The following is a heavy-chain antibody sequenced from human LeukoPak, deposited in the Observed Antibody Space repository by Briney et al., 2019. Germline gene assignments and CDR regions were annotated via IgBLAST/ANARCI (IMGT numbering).Heavy chain of an antibody. CDR3: AKWGVTDFEY. V-gene: IGHV3-23*01. CDR2: MSGSGSGT. D-gene: IGHD3-10*01. Sequence: GGSLRLSCAVSGVSFSSDAMSWGRHPPGKGLGLVSAMSGSGSGTSYADSVQGRFAISRDNTNNTLYPQRNSLITEERTAYYCAKWGVTDFEYWGQGTLVTVSS. J-gene: IGHJ4*02. CDR1: GVSFSSDA.